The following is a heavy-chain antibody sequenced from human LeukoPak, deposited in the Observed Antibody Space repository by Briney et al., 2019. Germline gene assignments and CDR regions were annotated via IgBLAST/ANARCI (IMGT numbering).Heavy chain of an antibody. J-gene: IGHJ4*02. CDR1: GFTFSSYS. D-gene: IGHD5-18*01. CDR2: ISSSGTTK. V-gene: IGHV3-48*01. Sequence: GGSLRLSCAASGFTFSSYSMNWVRQAPGKVLEWVSYISSSGTTKYYADSVKDRFTISRDNSENIVYLQMNNLRAEDTAVYYCAGRVTGYSSGYVYWGQGTLVTVSS. CDR3: AGRVTGYSSGYVY.